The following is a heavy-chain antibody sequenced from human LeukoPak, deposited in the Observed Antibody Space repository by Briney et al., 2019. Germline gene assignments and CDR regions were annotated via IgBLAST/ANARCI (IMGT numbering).Heavy chain of an antibody. Sequence: SVKVSCKASGGTFSSYAISWVRQAPGQGLEWMGRIIPIFGTANYAQKFQGRVTITTGESTSTAYMELSSLRSEDTAVYYCARTVVRDARYFDYWGQGTLVTVSS. CDR2: IIPIFGTA. CDR1: GGTFSSYA. J-gene: IGHJ4*02. D-gene: IGHD3-10*01. CDR3: ARTVVRDARYFDY. V-gene: IGHV1-69*05.